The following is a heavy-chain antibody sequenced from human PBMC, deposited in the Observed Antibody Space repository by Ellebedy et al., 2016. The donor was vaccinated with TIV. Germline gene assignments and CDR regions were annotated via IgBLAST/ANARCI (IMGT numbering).Heavy chain of an antibody. V-gene: IGHV6-1*01. CDR2: TYYRSKWHN. Sequence: SQTLSLTCAISGDSVSSNSAAWRWIRQSPSRGLGWLGRTYYRSKWHNEYAVYVKSRININPDTSKNQFSLQLNSVTPEDTAMYYCARSTSAYHYNYWGQGTLVTVSA. CDR1: GDSVSSNSAA. CDR3: ARSTSAYHYNY. J-gene: IGHJ4*02. D-gene: IGHD5-12*01.